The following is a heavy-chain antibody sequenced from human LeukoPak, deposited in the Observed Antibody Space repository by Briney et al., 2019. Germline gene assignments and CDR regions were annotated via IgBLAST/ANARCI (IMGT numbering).Heavy chain of an antibody. CDR3: ARVPKGWLKTDY. Sequence: WGSVRLSCAASGFTFSSYSMNWVRQAPGKGREWVSSISSSSSYIYYADSVKGRFTISRDNAKNSLYLQMNSLRAEDTAVNYRARVPKGWLKTDYCSQGSLVTASS. V-gene: IGHV3-21*01. D-gene: IGHD5-24*01. CDR2: ISSSSSYI. J-gene: IGHJ4*02. CDR1: GFTFSSYS.